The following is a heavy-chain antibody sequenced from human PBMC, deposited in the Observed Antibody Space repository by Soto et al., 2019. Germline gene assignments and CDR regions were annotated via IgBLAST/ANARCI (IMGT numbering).Heavy chain of an antibody. CDR3: VRHDSTGYYPY. CDR1: GYTFFNSW. CDR2: IYPDNSDT. Sequence: GESLKISCKVSGYTFFNSWIGWVRQMPGKGLEWMGIIYPDNSDTRYSPSFQGQVIMSVDKSIRTAYLQWRSLKASDTAMYYCVRHDSTGYYPYWGQGTLVTVSS. J-gene: IGHJ4*02. D-gene: IGHD3-22*01. V-gene: IGHV5-51*01.